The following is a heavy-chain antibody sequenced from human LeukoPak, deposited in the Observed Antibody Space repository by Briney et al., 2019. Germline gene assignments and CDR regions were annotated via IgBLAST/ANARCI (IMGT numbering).Heavy chain of an antibody. J-gene: IGHJ4*02. D-gene: IGHD6-13*01. CDR2: IYYSGSS. CDR1: GGSINNGGYY. CDR3: ARRALTSMAAAGHGAVY. V-gene: IGHV4-31*03. Sequence: PSQTLSLTCTVSGGSINNGGYYWSWIRQHPGKGLEWIGYIYYSGSSYYNPSLRSRVTISVDTSKNHFSLKLSSVTAADTAVYYCARRALTSMAAAGHGAVYWGQGTLVTVSS.